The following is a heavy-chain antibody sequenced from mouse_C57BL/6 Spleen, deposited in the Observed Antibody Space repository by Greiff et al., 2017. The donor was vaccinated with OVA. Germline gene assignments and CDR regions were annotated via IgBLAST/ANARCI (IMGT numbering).Heavy chain of an antibody. Sequence: VQLQQSGAELARPGASVKMSCKASGYTFTSYTMHWVKQRPGQGLEWIGYINPSSGYTKYNQKFKDKATLTADKSSSTAYMQLSSLTSEDSAVYYCARGWSRGAMDYWGQGTSVTVSS. CDR1: GYTFTSYT. J-gene: IGHJ4*01. D-gene: IGHD2-2*01. CDR2: INPSSGYT. V-gene: IGHV1-4*01. CDR3: ARGWSRGAMDY.